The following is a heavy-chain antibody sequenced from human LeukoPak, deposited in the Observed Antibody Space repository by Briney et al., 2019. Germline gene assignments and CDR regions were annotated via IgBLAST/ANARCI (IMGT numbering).Heavy chain of an antibody. V-gene: IGHV1-69*04. Sequence: SVKVSCKASGGTFSSYAMNWVRQAPGQGLEWVARIIPLLGITNRAQNLQGRVTVNADTSTNTVYLELSSLRPDDTAVYYCARARSRITFGGIRHAFDIWGQGTLVTVSS. J-gene: IGHJ3*02. CDR1: GGTFSSYA. CDR2: IIPLLGIT. CDR3: ARARSRITFGGIRHAFDI. D-gene: IGHD3-16*01.